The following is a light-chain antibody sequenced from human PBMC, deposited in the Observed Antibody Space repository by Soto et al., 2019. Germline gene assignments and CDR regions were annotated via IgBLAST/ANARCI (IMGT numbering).Light chain of an antibody. CDR3: QQYLSVPYT. CDR1: QSVLSVSNNKNH. J-gene: IGKJ2*01. CDR2: WAS. Sequence: DIVMTQSPEYLPVSLGERATINCESSQSVLSVSNNKNHLAWYQQKPGQPPKLLIYWASTRESGVPDRFSGSGSGTDFTLSISSLQSEDVSVYYCQQYLSVPYTFGQGTKLEI. V-gene: IGKV4-1*01.